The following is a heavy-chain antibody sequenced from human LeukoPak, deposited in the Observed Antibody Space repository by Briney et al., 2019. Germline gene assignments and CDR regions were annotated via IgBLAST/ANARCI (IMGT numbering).Heavy chain of an antibody. J-gene: IGHJ5*02. CDR1: GYTFSDYF. D-gene: IGHD6-13*01. Sequence: ASVKVSCKTSGYTFSDYFVHWVRQAPGQGLEWMGWIKPNSGGTAYAQKFQGRVTMTRDTSISTAYMELSRLRSDDTAVYYCARTRGRIAAALYNWFDPWGQGTLVTVSS. CDR2: IKPNSGGT. V-gene: IGHV1-2*02. CDR3: ARTRGRIAAALYNWFDP.